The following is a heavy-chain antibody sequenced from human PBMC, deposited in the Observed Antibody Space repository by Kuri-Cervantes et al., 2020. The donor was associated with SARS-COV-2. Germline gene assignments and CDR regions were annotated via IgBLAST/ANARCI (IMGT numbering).Heavy chain of an antibody. J-gene: IGHJ4*02. D-gene: IGHD1-7*01. CDR3: ARDRDNWNYPDY. CDR1: GFTFSDFY. Sequence: GESLKISCAVSGFTFSDFYMSWIRQAPGKRMEWIAYISGSGNNIFYSDSVMGRFTISRDNAENSLYLQMNSLRADDTAVYFCARDRDNWNYPDYWGQGTLVTVPS. CDR2: ISGSGNNI. V-gene: IGHV3-11*04.